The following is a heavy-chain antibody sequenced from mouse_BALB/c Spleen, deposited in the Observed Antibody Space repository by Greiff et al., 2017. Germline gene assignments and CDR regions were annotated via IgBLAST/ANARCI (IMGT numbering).Heavy chain of an antibody. V-gene: IGHV2-9*02. CDR2: IWAGGST. Sequence: VQGVESGPGLVAPSQSLSITCTVSGFSLTSYGVHWVRQPPGKGLEWLGVIWAGGSTNYNSALMSRLSISKDNSKSQVFLKMNSLQTDDTAMYYCARDEDDYDSYAMDYWGQGTSVTVSS. D-gene: IGHD2-4*01. CDR1: GFSLTSYG. J-gene: IGHJ4*01. CDR3: ARDEDDYDSYAMDY.